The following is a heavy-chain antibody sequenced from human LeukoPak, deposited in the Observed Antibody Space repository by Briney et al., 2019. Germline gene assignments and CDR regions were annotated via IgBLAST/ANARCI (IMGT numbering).Heavy chain of an antibody. J-gene: IGHJ4*02. Sequence: ASVKVSCMASGYTFTSYYMHGVRQAPGQGVERMGIINPSGGSTSYAQKFQGRVTMTRDTSTSTVYMELSSLRSEDTAVYYCARESTGHWGQGTLVTVSS. CDR2: INPSGGST. CDR1: GYTFTSYY. CDR3: ARESTGH. D-gene: IGHD2-2*01. V-gene: IGHV1-46*01.